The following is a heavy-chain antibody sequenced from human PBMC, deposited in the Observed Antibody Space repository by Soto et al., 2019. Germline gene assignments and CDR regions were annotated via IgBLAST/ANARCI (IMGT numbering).Heavy chain of an antibody. CDR3: AKGIGSGWYGFDS. Sequence: GGSLRLSCAASRFHFINYAMRWVRQAPGKGLEWVSGIGGSGVTTYYADSVKGRFTISRDDSKSMLYLQMNSLRAEDTAVYYCAKGIGSGWYGFDSWGQGTPVTVSS. J-gene: IGHJ4*02. CDR2: IGGSGVTT. CDR1: RFHFINYA. V-gene: IGHV3-23*01. D-gene: IGHD6-13*01.